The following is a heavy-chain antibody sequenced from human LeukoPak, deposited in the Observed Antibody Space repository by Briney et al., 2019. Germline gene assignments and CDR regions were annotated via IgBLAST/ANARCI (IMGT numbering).Heavy chain of an antibody. V-gene: IGHV3-53*01. D-gene: IGHD3-9*01. J-gene: IGHJ4*02. CDR2: IYHSGNT. Sequence: GGSXRLSCAASGFTISSYYMAWVRQAPGKGLEWVSVIYHSGNTDYADSVKGRFTISRDNSKNTVYLQMSSLRAEDTAVYYCARVRVTGYSNFAYWAREPWSPSPQ. CDR3: ARVRVTGYSNFAY. CDR1: GFTISSYY.